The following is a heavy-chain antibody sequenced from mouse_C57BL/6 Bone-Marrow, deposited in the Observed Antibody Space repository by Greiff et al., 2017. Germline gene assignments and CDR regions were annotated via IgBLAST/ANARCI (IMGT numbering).Heavy chain of an antibody. CDR1: GYTFTDYY. CDR3: ARWSSYDY. Sequence: EVQLQQSGPELVKPGASVKISCKASGYTFTDYYMNWVKQSPGKSLEWIGDINPNNGGTSYNQKFKGKATLTVDKSSSTAYMELRSLTSEDSAVYYCARWSSYDYWGQGTTLTVSS. J-gene: IGHJ2*01. CDR2: INPNNGGT. V-gene: IGHV1-26*01. D-gene: IGHD1-1*01.